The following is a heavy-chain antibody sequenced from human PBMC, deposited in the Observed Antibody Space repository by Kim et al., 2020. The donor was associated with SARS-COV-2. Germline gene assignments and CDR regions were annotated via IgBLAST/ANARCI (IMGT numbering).Heavy chain of an antibody. Sequence: NDADSEGGRFTISRANAKNTVYLQMNSLGAEDTAAYDCSRGVSGAYGMDVWGQGTTVTVSS. V-gene: IGHV3-74*01. D-gene: IGHD6-25*01. CDR3: SRGVSGAYGMDV. J-gene: IGHJ6*02.